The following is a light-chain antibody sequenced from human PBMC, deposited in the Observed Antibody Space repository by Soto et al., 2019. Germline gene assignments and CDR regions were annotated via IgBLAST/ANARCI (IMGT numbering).Light chain of an antibody. Sequence: QSALTQPASVSGSPGRSITISCTGTSSDVGGYNYVPWYQHHPGKAPKLIIYDVSNRPSGVSIRFSGSKSDNTASLTISGLQPEDEADYHCSSYTTSNTRQIVFGTGTKVTVL. CDR3: SSYTTSNTRQIV. J-gene: IGLJ1*01. CDR1: SSDVGGYNY. V-gene: IGLV2-14*03. CDR2: DVS.